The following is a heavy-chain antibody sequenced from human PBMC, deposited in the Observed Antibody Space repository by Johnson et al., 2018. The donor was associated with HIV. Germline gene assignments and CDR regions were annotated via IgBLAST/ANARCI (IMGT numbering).Heavy chain of an antibody. V-gene: IGHV3-30*03. Sequence: QMLLVESGGGVVQPGRSLRLSCAASGFTFSSYGMHWVRQAPGKGLEWVAVISYDGSNKYYADSVKGRFTISRDNSKNTLYLQMNSLRAEDTAVYYCASGYYDSSGWYCIDAFDIWGQGTMVTVSS. CDR2: ISYDGSNK. CDR1: GFTFSSYG. CDR3: ASGYYDSSGWYCIDAFDI. D-gene: IGHD3-22*01. J-gene: IGHJ3*02.